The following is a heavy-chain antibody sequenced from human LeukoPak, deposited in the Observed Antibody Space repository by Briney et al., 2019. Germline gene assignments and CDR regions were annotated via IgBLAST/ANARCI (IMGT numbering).Heavy chain of an antibody. CDR1: GGSISNTNW. J-gene: IGHJ4*02. Sequence: PSGTLSLTCGVSGGSISNTNWWTWFRQPPGKGLEWIGEINHSGSTNYNPSLKSRVTISVDTSKNQFSLKLSSVTAADTAVYYCARGPKLYSSSAGTDYWGQGTLVTVSS. CDR3: ARGPKLYSSSAGTDY. D-gene: IGHD6-6*01. V-gene: IGHV4-4*02. CDR2: INHSGST.